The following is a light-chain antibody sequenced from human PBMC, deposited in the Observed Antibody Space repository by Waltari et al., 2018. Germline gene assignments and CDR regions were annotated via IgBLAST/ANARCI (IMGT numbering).Light chain of an antibody. CDR1: QSIRTY. CDR3: QNYVRLPAT. J-gene: IGKJ1*01. CDR2: HAS. Sequence: EIMLTQSPGTLSLSPGERATLSCKASQSIRTYLAWYQQKPGQAPRLLIYHASNRATGIPDRFSGSGSGTDFSLTISRLEPEDFAVYYCQNYVRLPATFGQGTKVEIK. V-gene: IGKV3-20*01.